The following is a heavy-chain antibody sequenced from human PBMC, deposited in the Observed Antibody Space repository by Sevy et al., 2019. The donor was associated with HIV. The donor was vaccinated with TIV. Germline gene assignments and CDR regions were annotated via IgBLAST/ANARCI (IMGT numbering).Heavy chain of an antibody. V-gene: IGHV3-33*01. CDR1: GFTFSSYG. CDR3: ARDLDCSSTSCYYFDY. D-gene: IGHD2-2*01. J-gene: IGHJ4*02. Sequence: GGSLRLSCAASGFTFSSYGMHWVRQAPGKGLEWVAVIWYDGSNKYYADSVKGRFTISRDNSKNTLYLQMNSLRAEDTAVYYCARDLDCSSTSCYYFDYWGQGTLVTVS. CDR2: IWYDGSNK.